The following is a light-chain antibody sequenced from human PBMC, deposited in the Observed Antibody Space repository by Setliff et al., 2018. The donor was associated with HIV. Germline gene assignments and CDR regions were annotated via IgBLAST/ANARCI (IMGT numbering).Light chain of an antibody. V-gene: IGLV2-14*03. CDR2: DVS. J-gene: IGLJ2*01. CDR3: GSYTSSDTLV. Sequence: QSALAQPASVSGSPGQSITISCTGSGSDIGGYNYVSWYQQLPGKAPKVIIFDVSNRPSGGSKRFSGSKSGNVASLTISGLQAEDEGDYYCGSYTSSDTLVFGGGTK. CDR1: GSDIGGYNY.